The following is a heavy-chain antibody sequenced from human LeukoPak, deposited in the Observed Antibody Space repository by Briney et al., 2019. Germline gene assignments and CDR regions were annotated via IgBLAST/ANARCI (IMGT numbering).Heavy chain of an antibody. J-gene: IGHJ4*02. D-gene: IGHD2-2*01. Sequence: ASVKVSCKASGYTFSNFGISWVRQAPGQGLEWMGWISGNNDNPNYGQKFQGSLTVTTDSSTNTAYMELRNLRSDDTAVYYCARDGTSTDDYWGQGTLVTVSS. CDR1: GYTFSNFG. V-gene: IGHV1-18*01. CDR2: ISGNNDNP. CDR3: ARDGTSTDDY.